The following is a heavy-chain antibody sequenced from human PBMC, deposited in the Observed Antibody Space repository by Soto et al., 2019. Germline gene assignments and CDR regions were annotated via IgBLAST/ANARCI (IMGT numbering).Heavy chain of an antibody. CDR1: GFTVSSNY. CDR2: IYSGGST. J-gene: IGHJ4*02. D-gene: IGHD3-22*01. Sequence: GGSLRLSCAASGFTVSSNYMSWVRQAPGKGLEWVSVIYSGGSTYYADSVKGRFTISRDNSKNTLYLQMNSLRAEDTAVYYCASLHYYDSSGREIDYWGQGTLVNVS. CDR3: ASLHYYDSSGREIDY. V-gene: IGHV3-66*01.